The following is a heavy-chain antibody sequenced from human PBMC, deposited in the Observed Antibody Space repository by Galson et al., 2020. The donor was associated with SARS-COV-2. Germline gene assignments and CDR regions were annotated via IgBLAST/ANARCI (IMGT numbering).Heavy chain of an antibody. D-gene: IGHD2-15*01. J-gene: IGHJ4*02. Sequence: GESLKISCVVSEFTFNTYSIGWVRQSPGKGLEWVSLIGLDEKTFYADSVKGRFTISRDNSRNTVFLQMNRLRDGDTALYYCATKGFCRGQICHRQFDYWCQGTQVTVSS. CDR2: IGLDEKT. CDR1: EFTFNTYS. CDR3: ATKGFCRGQICHRQFDY. V-gene: IGHV3-23*01.